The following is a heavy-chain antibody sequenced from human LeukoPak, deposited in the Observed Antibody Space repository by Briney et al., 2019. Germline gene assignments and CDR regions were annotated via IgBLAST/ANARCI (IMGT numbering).Heavy chain of an antibody. D-gene: IGHD4-17*01. CDR3: AKDRTTVTDDAFDI. J-gene: IGHJ3*02. Sequence: GGSLRLSCAASGFTVSSNYMSWVRQAPGKGLEWVSVIYSGGSTYYADSVKGRFTISRDNSKNTLYLQMNSLRAEDTAVYYCAKDRTTVTDDAFDIWGQGTMVTVSS. V-gene: IGHV3-53*01. CDR2: IYSGGST. CDR1: GFTVSSNY.